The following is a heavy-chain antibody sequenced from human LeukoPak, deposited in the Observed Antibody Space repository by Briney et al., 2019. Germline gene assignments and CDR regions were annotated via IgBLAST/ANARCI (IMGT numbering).Heavy chain of an antibody. CDR1: GFTFSSYG. Sequence: GGSLRLSCAASGFTFSSYGMHWVRQAPGKGLEWVAFIRYDGSNKYYADSVKGRFTISRDNSKNTLYLQMNSLRAEDTAVYYCARDSWGQQLTQGGGFDYWGQGTLVTVSS. V-gene: IGHV3-30*02. CDR3: ARDSWGQQLTQGGGFDY. CDR2: IRYDGSNK. J-gene: IGHJ4*02. D-gene: IGHD6-13*01.